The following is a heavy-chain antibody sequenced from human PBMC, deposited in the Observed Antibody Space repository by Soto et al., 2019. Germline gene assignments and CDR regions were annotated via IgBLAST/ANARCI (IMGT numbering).Heavy chain of an antibody. V-gene: IGHV1-2*02. CDR1: GYTFTDYY. CDR3: ASALHRGTYHSPSDY. D-gene: IGHD1-26*01. Sequence: ASVKVSCKASGYTFTDYYIHWVRQAPGQGLEWMGWINPSSGDTNYAQNFQGRVTMTRDTSISTAYMDLISLRSDDTAVYSCASALHRGTYHSPSDYCGQGTLVTVAS. CDR2: INPSSGDT. J-gene: IGHJ4*02.